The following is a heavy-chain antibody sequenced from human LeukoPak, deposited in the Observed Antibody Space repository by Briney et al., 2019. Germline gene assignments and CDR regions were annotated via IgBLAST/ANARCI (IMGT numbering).Heavy chain of an antibody. D-gene: IGHD3-10*01. CDR2: ISWDGSST. CDR3: ARSAALVRGHAFDM. CDR1: GFTFHEYT. J-gene: IGHJ3*02. Sequence: GGSLTLSCAASGFTFHEYTMQGVRQAPGKGLEWISLISWDGSSTHYADSVRGRFTLSSDNSNHTLALQMNSLRAEDPAVYYCARSAALVRGHAFDMWGQGTMVTVSS. V-gene: IGHV3-43*01.